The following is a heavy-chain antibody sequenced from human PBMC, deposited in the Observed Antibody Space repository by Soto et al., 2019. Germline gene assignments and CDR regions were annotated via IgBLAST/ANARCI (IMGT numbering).Heavy chain of an antibody. D-gene: IGHD3-22*01. Sequence: SLTCTVSGGSISSCGYYWSWIRQHPGKGLEWIGYIYYSGSTYYNPSLKSRVTISVDTSKNQFSLKLSSVTAADTAVYYCARGGNYYDSSGYEYWGQGTLVTVSS. J-gene: IGHJ4*02. CDR3: ARGGNYYDSSGYEY. V-gene: IGHV4-31*03. CDR1: GGSISSCGYY. CDR2: IYYSGST.